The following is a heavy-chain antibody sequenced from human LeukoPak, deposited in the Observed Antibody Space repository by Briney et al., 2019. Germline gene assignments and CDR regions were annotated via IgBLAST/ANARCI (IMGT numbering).Heavy chain of an antibody. CDR1: GFTFSSYA. CDR2: ISGNGGST. J-gene: IGHJ4*02. Sequence: PGGSLRLSCAASGFTFSSYAMSWVRQAPGKGLEWVSAISGNGGSTYYADSVRGRFTISRDNSKNTLYLQMNSLRAEDTAVYYCAKDRLVVVAATVSDWGQGTLVTVSS. CDR3: AKDRLVVVAATVSD. V-gene: IGHV3-23*01. D-gene: IGHD2-15*01.